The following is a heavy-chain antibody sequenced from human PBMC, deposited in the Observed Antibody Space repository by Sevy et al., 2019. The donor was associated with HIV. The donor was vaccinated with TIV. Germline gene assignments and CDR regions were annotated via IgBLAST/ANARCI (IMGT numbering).Heavy chain of an antibody. CDR3: ARVAVEYCTNDCYHRFDH. CDR2: ISHDGNNR. CDR1: GFTFPIYS. J-gene: IGHJ4*02. Sequence: GGSLRLSCVASGFTFPIYSVVWVRRAPGKGLEWLTLISHDGNNRYYADSVKGRFTISRDNSNNISYLQMTSLRVEDTALYFCARVAVEYCTNDCYHRFDHWGLGTLVTVSS. D-gene: IGHD2-8*01. V-gene: IGHV3-30*04.